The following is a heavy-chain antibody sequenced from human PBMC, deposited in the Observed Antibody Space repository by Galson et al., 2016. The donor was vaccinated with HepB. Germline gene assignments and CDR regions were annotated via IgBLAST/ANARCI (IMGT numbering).Heavy chain of an antibody. D-gene: IGHD2-2*01. CDR3: ARDLYCTSTSCSISL. CDR2: ISSSSTYI. V-gene: IGHV3-21*01. J-gene: IGHJ4*02. CDR1: GFTFSSYS. Sequence: SLRLSCAASGFTFSSYSMNWVRQAPGKGLEWVSSISSSSTYIYYADSVKGRFTISRDNAKNSLFLQMNSLRAEDTAVYYCARDLYCTSTSCSISLWGQGTLVTVSS.